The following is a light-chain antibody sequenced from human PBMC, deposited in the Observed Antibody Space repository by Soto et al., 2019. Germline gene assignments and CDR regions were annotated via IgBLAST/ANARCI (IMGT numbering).Light chain of an antibody. CDR3: QQYGSSPLT. CDR2: GAS. CDR1: QSVSSSY. J-gene: IGKJ4*01. Sequence: EIVLTQSPGTLSLSPGERAALCCGASQSVSSSYLAWYQQKPGQAPRLLIYGASSRATGIPDRFSGSGSGTDFTLTISRLEPEDFAVCYCQQYGSSPLTFGGGTKVDIK. V-gene: IGKV3-20*01.